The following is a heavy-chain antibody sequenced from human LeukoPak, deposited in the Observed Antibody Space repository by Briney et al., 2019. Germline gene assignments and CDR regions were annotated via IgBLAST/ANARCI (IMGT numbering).Heavy chain of an antibody. CDR2: IRYDGSNK. CDR3: AKDASYQPSRYYIDC. V-gene: IGHV3-30*02. D-gene: IGHD2-2*01. CDR1: GFTFSSYG. J-gene: IGHJ4*02. Sequence: GGSLRLSCAASGFTFSSYGMHWVRQAPGKGLEWVAFIRYDGSNKYYGDSVKGRFTISRDNSNNTLYLQMNSLRAEDTAVYYCAKDASYQPSRYYIDCWGQGTLVTVSS.